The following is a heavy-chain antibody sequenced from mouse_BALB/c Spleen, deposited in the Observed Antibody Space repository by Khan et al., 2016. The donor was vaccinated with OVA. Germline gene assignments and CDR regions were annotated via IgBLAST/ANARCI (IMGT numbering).Heavy chain of an antibody. Sequence: QVQLKESGPGLVAPSQSLSITCTVSGFSLTTYDVHWVRQPPGKGLEWLGIIWAGGNTNYNSALMSRLSISKDNPKSQVFLKMNSLQTDYTAIYSCARSTVLDYWGPGTSVPVSS. CDR1: GFSLTTYD. V-gene: IGHV2-9*02. D-gene: IGHD2-1*01. CDR3: ARSTVLDY. J-gene: IGHJ4*01. CDR2: IWAGGNT.